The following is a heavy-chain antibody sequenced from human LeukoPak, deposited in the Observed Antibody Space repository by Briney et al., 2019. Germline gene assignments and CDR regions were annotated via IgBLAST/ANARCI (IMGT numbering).Heavy chain of an antibody. J-gene: IGHJ4*02. V-gene: IGHV4-34*01. CDR3: ARDSIVVVVAAFFDY. Sequence: PSETLSLTCAVYGGSFSGYYWSWIRQPPGKGLEWIGEINHSGSTNYNPSLKSRVTISVDTSKNQFSLKLSSVTAADTAVYYCARDSIVVVVAAFFDYWGQGTLVTVSS. CDR2: INHSGST. CDR1: GGSFSGYY. D-gene: IGHD2-15*01.